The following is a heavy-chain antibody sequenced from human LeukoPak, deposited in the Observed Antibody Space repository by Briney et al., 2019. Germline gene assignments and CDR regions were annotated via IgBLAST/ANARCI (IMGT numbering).Heavy chain of an antibody. CDR1: GGTFSSYA. J-gene: IGHJ6*02. V-gene: IGHV1-69*04. CDR2: IIPILGIA. D-gene: IGHD3-3*01. CDR3: ARGRITIFGADYYYGMDV. Sequence: SVKVSCKASGGTFSSYAISWVRQAPGQGLEWMGRIIPILGIANYAQKFQGRVTITADKSTSTAYMELSSLGSEDTAVYYCARGRITIFGADYYYGMDVWGQGTTVTVSS.